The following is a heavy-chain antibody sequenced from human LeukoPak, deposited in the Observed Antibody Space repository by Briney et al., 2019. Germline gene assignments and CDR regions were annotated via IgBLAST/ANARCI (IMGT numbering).Heavy chain of an antibody. Sequence: GGSLRLSCAASGFTFVSYNMNWVRQAPGKGLEWVSVIYSGGSTYYADSVKGRFTISRDNAKNSLYLQMNSLRAEDTAVYYCARAARYSNSIDYWGQGTLVTVSS. CDR2: IYSGGST. J-gene: IGHJ4*02. CDR1: GFTFVSYN. CDR3: ARAARYSNSIDY. D-gene: IGHD4-11*01. V-gene: IGHV3-66*01.